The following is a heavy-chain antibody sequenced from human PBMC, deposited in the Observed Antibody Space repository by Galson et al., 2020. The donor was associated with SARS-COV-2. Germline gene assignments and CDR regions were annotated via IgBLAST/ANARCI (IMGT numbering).Heavy chain of an antibody. Sequence: GESLKISCKGSGYSFTSYWIGWVRQMPGKGLEWMGIIYPGDSDTRYSPSFQGQVTISADKSISTAYLQWSSLKASDTAMYYCARHDAVAGPELYFDYWGQGTLVTVSS. V-gene: IGHV5-51*01. D-gene: IGHD6-19*01. J-gene: IGHJ4*02. CDR1: GYSFTSYW. CDR2: IYPGDSDT. CDR3: ARHDAVAGPELYFDY.